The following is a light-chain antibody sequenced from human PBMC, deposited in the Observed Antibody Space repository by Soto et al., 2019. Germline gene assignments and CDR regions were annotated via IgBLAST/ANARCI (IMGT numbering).Light chain of an antibody. J-gene: IGKJ1*01. CDR2: GAS. CDR1: QSVSSTY. V-gene: IGKV3-20*01. CDR3: QEYGSSRT. Sequence: EVVLTQSRSTLSLSPGERATLSCRASQSVSSTYLAWYQRRPGQAPRLLIYGASSRATGIPDTFSGSGSGTDFTLTISRLEPDDFAVYYCQEYGSSRTFGQGTKVEIK.